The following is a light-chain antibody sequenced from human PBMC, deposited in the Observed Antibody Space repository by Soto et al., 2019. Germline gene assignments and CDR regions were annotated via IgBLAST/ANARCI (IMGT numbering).Light chain of an antibody. V-gene: IGKV3-15*01. CDR2: GAS. J-gene: IGKJ1*01. CDR3: QQYVTSPWA. CDR1: QSVDSN. Sequence: EILMTQSPATLSVSPGERATLSCRASQSVDSNLAWYQQKPGQAPRLLIYGASTRATGISARFSGSGSGTEFTLTISSLQSEDFAVYYCQQYVTSPWAFGQGTKVAIE.